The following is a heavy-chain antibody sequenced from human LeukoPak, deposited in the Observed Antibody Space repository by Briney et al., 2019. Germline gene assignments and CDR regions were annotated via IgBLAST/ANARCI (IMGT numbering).Heavy chain of an antibody. V-gene: IGHV3-48*01. CDR1: GFTFSTHS. CDR3: ARAVGHGSGSPRMDV. CDR2: IISSSNTI. Sequence: GGSLRLSCAVSGFTFSTHSMNWVRQAPGKGLEWVSYIISSSNTIYYADSVKGRFAISRDNAKNSLYLQMNSLRAEDTAVYYCARAVGHGSGSPRMDVWGKGTTVTVSS. D-gene: IGHD3-10*01. J-gene: IGHJ6*04.